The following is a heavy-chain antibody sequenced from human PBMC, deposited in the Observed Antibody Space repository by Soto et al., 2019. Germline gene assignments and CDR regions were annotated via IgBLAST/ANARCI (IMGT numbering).Heavy chain of an antibody. CDR2: INPNSGGT. CDR3: ARETGTWVIGGVLAAIPSAGWLDP. D-gene: IGHD2-2*01. J-gene: IGHJ5*02. Sequence: QVQLVQSGAEVKKPGASVKVSCKASGYTFTGYYMHWVRHAPGQGLAWMGWINPNSGGTNYAQKFKGRVTMTRDTSISTAYLELSRLRSDDTAGYYCARETGTWVIGGVLAAIPSAGWLDPWGQGTLVTVSS. V-gene: IGHV1-2*02. CDR1: GYTFTGYY.